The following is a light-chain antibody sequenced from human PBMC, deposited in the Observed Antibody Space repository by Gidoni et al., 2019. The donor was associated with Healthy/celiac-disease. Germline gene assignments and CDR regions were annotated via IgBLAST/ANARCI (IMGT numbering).Light chain of an antibody. V-gene: IGKV3-11*01. CDR2: DAS. CDR3: QQRSNWPLT. CDR1: PSVSSY. J-gene: IGKJ4*01. Sequence: EIVLTQSPATLSLSPGERATLSCRASPSVSSYLAWYQQKPGQAPRLRIYDASNRATGIPARFSGSGSGTDFTLNISSLEPEDFAVYYCQQRSNWPLTFGGGTKVEIK.